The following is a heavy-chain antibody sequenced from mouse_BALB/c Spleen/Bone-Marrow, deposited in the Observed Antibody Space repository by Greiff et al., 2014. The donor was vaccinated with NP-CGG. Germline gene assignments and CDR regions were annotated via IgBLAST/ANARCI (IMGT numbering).Heavy chain of an antibody. CDR3: ARFGKGAMDY. V-gene: IGHV1-80*01. J-gene: IGHJ4*01. CDR2: PYPGDGDT. Sequence: VKLQESGAELVRPGSSVKISCKASGYVFSTYWMNWVKQRPGQGLERIGQPYPGDGDTNYNGKFKDKVILTADKSSSTAYMQLSSLTSEDSAVYFCARFGKGAMDYWGQGTSVTVSS. CDR1: GYVFSTYW. D-gene: IGHD2-1*01.